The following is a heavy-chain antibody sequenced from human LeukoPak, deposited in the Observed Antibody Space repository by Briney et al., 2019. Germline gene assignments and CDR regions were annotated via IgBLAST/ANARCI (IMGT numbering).Heavy chain of an antibody. D-gene: IGHD6-13*01. CDR1: GGTFGSYA. V-gene: IGHV1-69*05. Sequence: ASVNVSCKASGGTFGSYAISWVRQAPGQGLEWMGGIIPIFGTANYAQKFQGRVTITTDESTSTAYMELSSLRSEDTAVYYCARDLEAAAGSVGRWGRYYYMDVWGKGTTVTVSS. CDR3: ARDLEAAAGSVGRWGRYYYMDV. CDR2: IIPIFGTA. J-gene: IGHJ6*03.